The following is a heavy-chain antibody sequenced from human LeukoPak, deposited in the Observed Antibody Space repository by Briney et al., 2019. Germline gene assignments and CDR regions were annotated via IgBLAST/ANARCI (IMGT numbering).Heavy chain of an antibody. Sequence: SETLSLTCSVSGGSISSDYWAWVRQPPGKGLEWVGYMYYTGSTNYNPSLKSRVTIPLATSKNQFSRKVSSVTAADTAGYYCARVSVVYGMDVWGRGTTVTVSS. CDR2: MYYTGST. J-gene: IGHJ6*02. CDR1: GGSISSDY. V-gene: IGHV4-59*01. CDR3: ARVSVVYGMDV.